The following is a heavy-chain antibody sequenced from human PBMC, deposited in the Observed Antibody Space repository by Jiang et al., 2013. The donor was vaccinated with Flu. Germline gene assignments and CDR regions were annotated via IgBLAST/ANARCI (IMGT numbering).Heavy chain of an antibody. J-gene: IGHJ4*02. CDR1: GFTFSTYN. V-gene: IGHV3-48*01. CDR2: ISSTSSTI. Sequence: VQPGGSLRLSCAASGFTFSTYNMHWLRQAPGKGLDWISYISSTSSTIYYADSVKGRFTISRDNAKNSLYLQMNSLRAEDTAVYYCATDWPVDWGQGTLVTVSS. CDR3: ATDWPVD.